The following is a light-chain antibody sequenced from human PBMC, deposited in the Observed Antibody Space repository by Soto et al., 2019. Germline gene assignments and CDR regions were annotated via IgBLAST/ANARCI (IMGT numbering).Light chain of an antibody. CDR3: QQYNGSPPWT. J-gene: IGKJ1*01. V-gene: IGKV3-15*01. CDR2: DAS. CDR1: QSVSNN. Sequence: EIELTQSPGTLSLSPVERATLSCMASQSVSNNYLAWYQQKPGQAPRLLIYDASTRATGIPARFSGSGSGTEFNLTISSLQSEDFAHYYCQQYNGSPPWTFGQGTKVDIK.